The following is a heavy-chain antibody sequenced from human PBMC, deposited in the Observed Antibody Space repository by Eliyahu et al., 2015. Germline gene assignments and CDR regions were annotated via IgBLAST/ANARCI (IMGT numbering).Heavy chain of an antibody. V-gene: IGHV4-34*01. CDR3: ARGHYGLDV. J-gene: IGHJ6*02. CDR2: INHSGST. Sequence: QVQLQQWGAGLLKPSETLSLTCAVYGGSFSGYSWNWIRQPPGKGLEWIGEINHSGSTNYNPSLKSRVTISVDTSKNQFSLKLSSVTAADTAVYYCARGHYGLDVWGQGTTVTVSS. CDR1: GGSFSGYS.